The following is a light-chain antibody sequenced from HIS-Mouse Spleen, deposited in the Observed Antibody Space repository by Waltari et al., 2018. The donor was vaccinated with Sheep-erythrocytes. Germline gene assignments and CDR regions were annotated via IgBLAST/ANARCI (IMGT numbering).Light chain of an antibody. Sequence: QSALTQPPSASGSPGQSVTISCTATSSAVRGYNYASWYQQHPGKAPKLMIYEVSKRPSGVPDRFSGSKSGNTASLTVSGLQAEDEADYYCSSYAGSNNWVFGGGTKLTVL. V-gene: IGLV2-8*01. CDR2: EVS. CDR1: SSAVRGYNY. CDR3: SSYAGSNNWV. J-gene: IGLJ3*02.